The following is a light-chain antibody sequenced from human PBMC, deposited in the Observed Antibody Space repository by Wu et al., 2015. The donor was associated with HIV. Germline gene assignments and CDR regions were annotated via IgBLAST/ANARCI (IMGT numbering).Light chain of an antibody. Sequence: AIRMTQSPSSLSASTGDRVTITCRASQGIGNYLAWYQQTPGKAPKLLIYGASTLQSGVPSRFSGSGSGTDFTLTISCLQPDDFATYYCQQYHTFTWTFGQGTKVEIK. CDR2: GAS. J-gene: IGKJ1*01. CDR3: QQYHTFTWT. CDR1: QGIGNY. V-gene: IGKV1-8*01.